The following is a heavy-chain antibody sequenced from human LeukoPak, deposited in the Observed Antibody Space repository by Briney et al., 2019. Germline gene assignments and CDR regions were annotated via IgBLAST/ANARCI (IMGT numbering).Heavy chain of an antibody. Sequence: GGSLTLSCVASGVNFSTYSRNWVRQVPGKGLEWISGISDRGGDRHDAESVSRGFTISSADSKHTIYLQMTSLKAEDTAISYCAKDWGFTLRDGGMFDYWGQGTLVTVSS. V-gene: IGHV3-23*01. CDR1: GVNFSTYS. CDR3: AKDWGFTLRDGGMFDY. D-gene: IGHD5-24*01. CDR2: ISDRGGDR. J-gene: IGHJ4*02.